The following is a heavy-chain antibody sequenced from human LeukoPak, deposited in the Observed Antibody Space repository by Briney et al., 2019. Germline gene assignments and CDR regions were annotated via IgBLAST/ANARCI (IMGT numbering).Heavy chain of an antibody. D-gene: IGHD5-24*01. V-gene: IGHV4-59*01. CDR3: ARAGDGGGRYGGLIDY. CDR2: IYHSGST. CDR1: GGSITNYY. J-gene: IGHJ4*02. Sequence: PETLSLTCTVSGGSITNYYWSWIRQPPGKGLEWIGYIYHSGSTYYNPSLKSRVTISLDTSKNQFSLKLSSVTAADTAVYYCARAGDGGGRYGGLIDYWGQGTLVTVSS.